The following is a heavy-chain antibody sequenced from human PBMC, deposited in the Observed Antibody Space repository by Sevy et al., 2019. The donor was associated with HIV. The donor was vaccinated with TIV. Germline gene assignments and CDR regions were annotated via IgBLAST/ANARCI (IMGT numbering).Heavy chain of an antibody. J-gene: IGHJ4*02. CDR1: GFSFDRYG. Sequence: GGSLRLSCAASGFSFDRYGMHWVRQAPGKGLEWVAVILYEGINKDYGDSVRGRFTISRDNSKNTLYLQMNSLRVDDTAVYYCATGRDSGSGRYDYWGPGTLVTVSS. CDR2: ILYEGINK. V-gene: IGHV3-33*01. CDR3: ATGRDSGSGRYDY. D-gene: IGHD3-10*01.